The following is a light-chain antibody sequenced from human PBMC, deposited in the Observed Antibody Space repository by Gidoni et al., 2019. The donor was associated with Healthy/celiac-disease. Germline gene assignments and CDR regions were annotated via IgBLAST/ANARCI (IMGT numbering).Light chain of an antibody. CDR2: GAS. CDR3: QQYGSSHT. V-gene: IGKV3-20*01. CDR1: QSVSSSY. Sequence: ELVLTQSPGTLSLSPGERATLSCRASQSVSSSYLAWYQQKPGQAPRLLIYGASSRATGIPDRFSGSGSGTDFTLTISRLEPEDFAVYYCQQYGSSHTFGQETKLEIK. J-gene: IGKJ2*01.